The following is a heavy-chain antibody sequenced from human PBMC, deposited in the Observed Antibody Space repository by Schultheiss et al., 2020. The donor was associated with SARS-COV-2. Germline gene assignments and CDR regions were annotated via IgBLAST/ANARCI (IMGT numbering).Heavy chain of an antibody. Sequence: SETLSLTCAVYGGSFSGYYWSWIRQPPGKGLEWIGEINHSGSTNYNPSLKSRVTISVDTSKNQFSLKLSSVTAADTAVYYCARGRGVVPFDCSSTSCYSWSPTYYYYYMDVWGKGTTVTVSS. CDR2: INHSGST. D-gene: IGHD2-2*02. CDR3: ARGRGVVPFDCSSTSCYSWSPTYYYYYMDV. J-gene: IGHJ6*03. V-gene: IGHV4-34*01. CDR1: GGSFSGYY.